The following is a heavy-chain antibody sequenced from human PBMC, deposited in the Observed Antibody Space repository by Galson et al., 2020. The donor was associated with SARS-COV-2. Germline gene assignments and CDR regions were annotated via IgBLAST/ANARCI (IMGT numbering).Heavy chain of an antibody. V-gene: IGHV4-59*11. CDR1: GGSLKTHY. J-gene: IGHJ3*01. CDR3: VRDGGLTTVLYDVFDL. D-gene: IGHD4-17*01. CDR2: AYYSGSS. Sequence: SETLSLTCTVSGGSLKTHYWTCIRQPPGKALEWIAYAYYSGSSKYNPSLRSRVTVSMDTSENQFSLKLSSVTAADTAVYYCVRDGGLTTVLYDVFDLWGQGTMVTVSS.